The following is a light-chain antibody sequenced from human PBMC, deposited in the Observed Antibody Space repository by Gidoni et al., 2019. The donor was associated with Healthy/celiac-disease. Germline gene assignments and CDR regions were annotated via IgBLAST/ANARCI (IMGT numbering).Light chain of an antibody. CDR3: QQSYRGALT. CDR2: AAS. Sequence: DIQMTQSPSSLSASVGDRVTITCRASQSISSYLNWYKQKPGKATKLLIYAASSLQSGVPSRFSGSGSGTDFTLTISSLQPEDFATYYCQQSYRGALTFGGGTKVEIK. CDR1: QSISSY. V-gene: IGKV1-39*01. J-gene: IGKJ4*01.